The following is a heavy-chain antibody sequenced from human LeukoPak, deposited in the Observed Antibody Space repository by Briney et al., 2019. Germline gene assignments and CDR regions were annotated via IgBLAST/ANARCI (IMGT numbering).Heavy chain of an antibody. D-gene: IGHD4-17*01. CDR2: ISGSDGNT. Sequence: GGPVPHFCSASGLTFSSYVMNWVRPAPGKGLEWVSAISGSDGNTYYAAAEKGRFTSPRDNSKNTLYLQMNSLRAEDTAVYYCAHPRGNYGASAFDIWGQG. CDR1: GLTFSSYV. CDR3: AHPRGNYGASAFDI. J-gene: IGHJ3*02. V-gene: IGHV3-23*01.